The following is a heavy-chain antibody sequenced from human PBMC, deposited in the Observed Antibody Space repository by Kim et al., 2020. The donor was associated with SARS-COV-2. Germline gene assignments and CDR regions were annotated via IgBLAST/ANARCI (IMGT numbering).Heavy chain of an antibody. CDR3: TTVSGDSSGYYKGY. J-gene: IGHJ4*02. V-gene: IGHV3-15*01. Sequence: APVKGRFTIYRDDSKHTLYLQMNSLKTADTAVYYCTTVSGDSSGYYKGYWGQGTLVTVSS. D-gene: IGHD3-22*01.